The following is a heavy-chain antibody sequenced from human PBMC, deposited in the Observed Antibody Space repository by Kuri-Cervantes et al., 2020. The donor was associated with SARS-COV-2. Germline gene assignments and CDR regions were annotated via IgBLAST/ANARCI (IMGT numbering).Heavy chain of an antibody. D-gene: IGHD1/OR15-1a*01. J-gene: IGHJ5*02. CDR2: IRYDGSNK. CDR1: GFSFSSFG. Sequence: GGSLRLSCAASGFSFSSFGIHWVRQAPGKGLEWVAYIRYDGSNKYYADSVKGRFTISRDNAKNSLYLQMNSLRAEDTAVYYCARDPRTTTLNWFDPWGQGTLVTVSS. V-gene: IGHV3-30*02. CDR3: ARDPRTTTLNWFDP.